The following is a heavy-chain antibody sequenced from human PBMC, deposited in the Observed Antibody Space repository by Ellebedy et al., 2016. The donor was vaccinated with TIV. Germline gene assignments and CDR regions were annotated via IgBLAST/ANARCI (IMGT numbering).Heavy chain of an antibody. CDR2: ISGSGGST. CDR3: AKFDGSGSYPWYFDY. V-gene: IGHV3-23*01. Sequence: GGSLRLSXAASGFTFSSYAMSWVRQAPGKGLEWVSAISGSGGSTYYADSVKGRFTISRDNSKNTLYLQMNSLRAEDTAVYYCAKFDGSGSYPWYFDYWGQGTLVTVSS. CDR1: GFTFSSYA. J-gene: IGHJ4*02. D-gene: IGHD3-10*01.